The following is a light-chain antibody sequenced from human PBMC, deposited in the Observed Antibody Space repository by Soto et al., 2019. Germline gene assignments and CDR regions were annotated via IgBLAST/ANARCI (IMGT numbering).Light chain of an antibody. CDR3: QQYGSWWT. V-gene: IGKV3-20*01. CDR2: GAS. J-gene: IGKJ1*01. CDR1: QSVSSSY. Sequence: DIVLTQSPGTLSLSRGERATLXXRASQSVSSSYLAWYQQKPGQAPXVLIYGASSRATGIPDRFSGSGSGTDFTLTISRLEPEDFAVYYCQQYGSWWTFGQGTKVDIK.